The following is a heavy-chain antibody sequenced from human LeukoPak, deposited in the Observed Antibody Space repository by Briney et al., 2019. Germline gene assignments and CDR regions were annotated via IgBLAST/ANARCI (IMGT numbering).Heavy chain of an antibody. CDR1: GFTFSSYA. CDR2: ISGSGGST. D-gene: IGHD3-22*01. J-gene: IGHJ4*02. V-gene: IGHV3-23*01. Sequence: GGSLRLSCAASGFTFSSYAMSWVRQAPGKGLEWVSAISGSGGSTYYADSVKGRFTISRDNAKNSLYLQMNSLRAEDMALYYCAKSGEAYYYDSSPFDYWGQGTLVTVSS. CDR3: AKSGEAYYYDSSPFDY.